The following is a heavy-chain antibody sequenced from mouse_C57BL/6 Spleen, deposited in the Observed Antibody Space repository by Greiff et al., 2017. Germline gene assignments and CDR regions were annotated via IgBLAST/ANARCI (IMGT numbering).Heavy chain of an antibody. CDR1: GYSFTGYY. D-gene: IGHD1-1*01. Sequence: VQLQQSGPELVKPGASVKISCKASGYSFTGYYMNWVKQSPEKSLEWIGEINPSTGGTTYNQKFKAKATLTVDTSSSTAYMQLKSLTSEDSAVYYVARLGNYWYFDVWGTGTTVTVSS. J-gene: IGHJ1*03. V-gene: IGHV1-42*01. CDR3: ARLGNYWYFDV. CDR2: INPSTGGT.